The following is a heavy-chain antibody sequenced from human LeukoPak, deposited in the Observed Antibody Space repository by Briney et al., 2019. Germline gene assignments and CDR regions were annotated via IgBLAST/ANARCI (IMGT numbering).Heavy chain of an antibody. J-gene: IGHJ6*02. V-gene: IGHV4-59*12. Sequence: SETLSLTCTVSGGSISSYYWSWIRQPPGKGLEWIGYIYYSGSTNYNPSLKSRVTISVDTSKNQFSLKLSSVTAADTAVYYCASGGTTGKSYGMDVWGQGTTVTVSS. CDR2: IYYSGST. CDR1: GGSISSYY. D-gene: IGHD1-1*01. CDR3: ASGGTTGKSYGMDV.